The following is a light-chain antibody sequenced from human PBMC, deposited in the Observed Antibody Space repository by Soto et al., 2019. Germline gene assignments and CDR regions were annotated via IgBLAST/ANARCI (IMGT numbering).Light chain of an antibody. CDR3: SSYTIGDLYV. CDR1: SSDIGAYNY. J-gene: IGLJ1*01. V-gene: IGLV2-14*01. CDR2: DVY. Sequence: QSVLTQPASVSGSPGQSITISCTGTSSDIGAYNYVSWYQQYPGKGPQVMIYDVYSRPAGVSNRFSGSKSGNTASLTISGLQPEDEADYYCSSYTIGDLYVFGTGTKLTVL.